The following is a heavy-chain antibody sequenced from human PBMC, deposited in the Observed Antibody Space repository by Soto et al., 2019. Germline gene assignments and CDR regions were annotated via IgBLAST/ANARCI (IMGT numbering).Heavy chain of an antibody. CDR2: FDPEEGET. D-gene: IGHD3-16*01. V-gene: IGHV1-24*01. J-gene: IGHJ5*02. CDR1: GSTPTELA. Sequence: QLQLVQSGAEVKKPGASVKVSCKVHGSTPTELAMHWVRQAPGKGLEWMGGFDPEEGETVSAQNFEGRVTMTEDTSTVTAYMELSSLRSDDTAVYYCTTQGGVDGGFLFYFDLWGQGTLVTVSS. CDR3: TTQGGVDGGFLFYFDL.